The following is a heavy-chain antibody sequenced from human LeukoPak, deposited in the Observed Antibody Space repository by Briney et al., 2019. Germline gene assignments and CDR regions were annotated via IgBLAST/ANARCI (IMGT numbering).Heavy chain of an antibody. CDR3: ARAQVGYNWFDP. Sequence: GGSLRLSCAASGFTFSTYNMNWVRQAPGKGLEWVSSISGSSSYIYYADSVKGRFTISKDNAKNSLYLQMDSLRAEDTAVYYCARAQVGYNWFDPWGQGTLVTVSS. CDR2: ISGSSSYI. V-gene: IGHV3-21*01. D-gene: IGHD1-26*01. CDR1: GFTFSTYN. J-gene: IGHJ5*02.